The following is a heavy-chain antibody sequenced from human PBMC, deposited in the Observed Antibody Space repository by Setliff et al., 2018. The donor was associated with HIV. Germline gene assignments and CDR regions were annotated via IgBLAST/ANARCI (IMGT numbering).Heavy chain of an antibody. V-gene: IGHV1-69*10. Sequence: GASVKVSCKASGGTFSSYAISWVRQAPGQGLEWMGGIIPILGIANYAQKFQGRVTITTDESTSTAYMELSSLRSEDTAVYYCAIPPRNMMTTDYYYGGGLGYWGQGTLVTVSS. J-gene: IGHJ4*02. CDR3: AIPPRNMMTTDYYYGGGLGY. CDR1: GGTFSSYA. D-gene: IGHD3-22*01. CDR2: IIPILGIA.